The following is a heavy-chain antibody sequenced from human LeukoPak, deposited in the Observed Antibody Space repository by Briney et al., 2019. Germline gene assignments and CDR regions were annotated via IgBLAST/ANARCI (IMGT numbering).Heavy chain of an antibody. CDR1: GFSISNYP. V-gene: IGHV3-23*01. CDR2: IGSDGKT. J-gene: IGHJ4*02. D-gene: IGHD3-22*01. CDR3: AKRHDSSGYSGY. Sequence: GGSLRLSCAASGFSISNYPMTWVRQAPGKGLEWVSAIGSDGKTYYADSVKGRFTISRDNSKNTLYLQMNSLRAEDTAVYYCAKRHDSSGYSGYWGQGTLVTVSS.